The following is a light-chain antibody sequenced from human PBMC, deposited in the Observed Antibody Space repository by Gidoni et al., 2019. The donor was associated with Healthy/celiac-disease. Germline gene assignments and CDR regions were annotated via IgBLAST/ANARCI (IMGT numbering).Light chain of an antibody. CDR2: GAS. CDR3: QQYNNWPPYT. CDR1: QSVSSN. Sequence: EIVMTQSPATLSVSPGERATLSCRASQSVSSNLAWYQQKTGQAPRLLIYGASTRANGIPARFSGSGSGTECTLTISSLQPEDFAVYYCQQYNNWPPYTFGQGTKLEIK. J-gene: IGKJ2*01. V-gene: IGKV3-15*01.